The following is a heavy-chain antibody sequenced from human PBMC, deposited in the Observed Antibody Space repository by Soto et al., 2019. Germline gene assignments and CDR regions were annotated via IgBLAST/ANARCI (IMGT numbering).Heavy chain of an antibody. D-gene: IGHD3-22*01. CDR2: INSDGSST. CDR3: AREFGSGYYGLDY. J-gene: IGHJ4*02. V-gene: IGHV3-74*01. Sequence: EVQLVESGGGLVQPGGSLRLSCAASGFTFSSYWMHWVRQAPGKGLVWVSRINSDGSSTSYADSVKGRFTISRDNAKNTLYLQRNRLRAEDTAVYYCAREFGSGYYGLDYWGQGTLVTVSS. CDR1: GFTFSSYW.